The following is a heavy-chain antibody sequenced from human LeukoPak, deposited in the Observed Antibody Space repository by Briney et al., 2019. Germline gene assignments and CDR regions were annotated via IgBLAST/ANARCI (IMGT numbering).Heavy chain of an antibody. CDR1: GFTFSSYS. Sequence: GSLRLSCAASGFTFSSYSMNWVRQAPGKGLEWVSSISSSSSYIYYADSVKGRFTISRDNAKNSLYLQTNSLRAEDTAVYYCARVVPAAAYHFDYWGQGTLVTASS. CDR3: ARVVPAAAYHFDY. V-gene: IGHV3-21*01. J-gene: IGHJ4*02. D-gene: IGHD2-2*01. CDR2: ISSSSSYI.